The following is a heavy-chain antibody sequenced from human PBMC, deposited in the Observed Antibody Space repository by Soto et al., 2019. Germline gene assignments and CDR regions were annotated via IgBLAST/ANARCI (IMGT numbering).Heavy chain of an antibody. V-gene: IGHV1-46*01. CDR3: ARSASDIVVVVAAFVHWFDP. D-gene: IGHD2-15*01. CDR1: GYTFTSYY. Sequence: ASVKVSCKASGYTFTSYYMHWVRQAPGQGLEWMGIINPSGGSTSYAQKFQGRVTMTRDTSTSTVYMELSSLRSEDTAVYYCARSASDIVVVVAAFVHWFDPWGQGTLVTVSS. CDR2: INPSGGST. J-gene: IGHJ5*02.